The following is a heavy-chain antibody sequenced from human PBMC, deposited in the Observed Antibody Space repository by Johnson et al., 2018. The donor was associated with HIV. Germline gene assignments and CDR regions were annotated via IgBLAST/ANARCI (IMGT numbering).Heavy chain of an antibody. V-gene: IGHV3-48*03. Sequence: VQLVESGGGLVQPGGSLRLSCVASGFSFSTYEMNWVRQVPGKGLEWLSYISSSGTTIYYADSVKGRLTISRDNAKNSLYLQMNSLRCEDTAAYYCARGAYCGGDCYSGLGALDVWGQGTMVTVSP. CDR2: ISSSGTTI. J-gene: IGHJ3*01. CDR3: ARGAYCGGDCYSGLGALDV. CDR1: GFSFSTYE. D-gene: IGHD2-21*02.